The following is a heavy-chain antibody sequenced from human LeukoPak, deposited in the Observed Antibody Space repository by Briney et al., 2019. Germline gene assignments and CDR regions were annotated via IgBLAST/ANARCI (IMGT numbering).Heavy chain of an antibody. D-gene: IGHD6-6*01. CDR1: GFTFSSYA. CDR3: AKDLYSSSHYYYYYMDV. Sequence: PGGSLRLSCAASGFTFSSYAMSWVRQAPGKGLEWVSAISGSGGSTYYADSVKGRFTISRDNSKNTLYLQMNSLRAEDTAVYYCAKDLYSSSHYYYYYMDVWGKGTTVTVSS. J-gene: IGHJ6*03. CDR2: ISGSGGST. V-gene: IGHV3-23*01.